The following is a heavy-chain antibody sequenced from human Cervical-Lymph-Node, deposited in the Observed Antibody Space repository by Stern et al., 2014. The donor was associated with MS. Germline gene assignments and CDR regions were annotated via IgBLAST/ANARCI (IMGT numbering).Heavy chain of an antibody. V-gene: IGHV4-61*02. Sequence: QLQLQESGPGLVKPSQTLSLTCTVSGGSISSGSYYWSWIRQPAGKGLEWIGRFYTSESTKYNPSLKSRVTISVDMPTNHFPLGWPSVTAADTAVYYCAREVVAADNNWFDPWGQGTLVTVSS. CDR3: AREVVAADNNWFDP. D-gene: IGHD3-22*01. CDR1: GGSISSGSYY. CDR2: FYTSEST. J-gene: IGHJ5*02.